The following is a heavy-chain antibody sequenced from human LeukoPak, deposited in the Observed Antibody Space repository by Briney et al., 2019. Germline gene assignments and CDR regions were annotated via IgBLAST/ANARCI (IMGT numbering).Heavy chain of an antibody. CDR3: ARDREAAAGPYYYYGMDV. Sequence: ASVKVSCKGSGYTFTSYAMHWVRQAPGQRLEWMGWINAGNGNTKYSQKFQGRVTITRDTSASTAYMELSSLRSEDTAVYYCARDREAAAGPYYYYGMDVWGQGTTVTVSS. CDR2: INAGNGNT. CDR1: GYTFTSYA. J-gene: IGHJ6*02. V-gene: IGHV1-3*01. D-gene: IGHD6-13*01.